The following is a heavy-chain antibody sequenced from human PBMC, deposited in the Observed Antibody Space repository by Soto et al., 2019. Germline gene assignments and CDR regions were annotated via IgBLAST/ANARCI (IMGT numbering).Heavy chain of an antibody. CDR2: IDPSDSQT. J-gene: IGHJ4*02. V-gene: IGHV5-10-1*01. D-gene: IGHD3-22*01. Sequence: GESLKISCKGSGYSFAGYWITWVRQKPGKGLEWMGRIDPSDSQTYYSPSFRGHVTIAVTKSITTVFLQWSSLRASDTAMYYCARQIYDSDTGPNFQYYFDSWGQGTPVTVSS. CDR1: GYSFAGYW. CDR3: ARQIYDSDTGPNFQYYFDS.